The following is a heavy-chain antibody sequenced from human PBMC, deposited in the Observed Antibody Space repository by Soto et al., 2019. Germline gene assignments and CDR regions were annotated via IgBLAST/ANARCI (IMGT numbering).Heavy chain of an antibody. CDR3: VKDRTKYEPCDVLHV. V-gene: IGHV3-9*01. CDR2: VTWNSDKI. J-gene: IGHJ3*01. CDR1: GFIFDDYA. D-gene: IGHD2-21*01. Sequence: EVQLVESGGGLVEPGKSLRLSCLASGFIFDDYAIHWVRQAPGKGLEWVSGVTWNSDKIVYADSVRGRFTISRDNAKNLLHLQMNSLRPEDTALYYCVKDRTKYEPCDVLHVWGQGTMVTVSS.